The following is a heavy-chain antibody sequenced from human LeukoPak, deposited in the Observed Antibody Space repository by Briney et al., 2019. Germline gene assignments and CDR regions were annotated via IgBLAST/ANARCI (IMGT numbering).Heavy chain of an antibody. J-gene: IGHJ4*02. V-gene: IGHV3-9*01. CDR3: AKGMGSSSWYYFDY. Sequence: GGSLRLSCAASGFTFDDYAMHWVRQAPGKGLEWVSGISWNSGSIGYADSVKGQFTISRDNAKNSLYLQMNSLRAEDTALYYCAKGMGSSSWYYFDYWGQGTLVTVSS. CDR2: ISWNSGSI. D-gene: IGHD6-13*01. CDR1: GFTFDDYA.